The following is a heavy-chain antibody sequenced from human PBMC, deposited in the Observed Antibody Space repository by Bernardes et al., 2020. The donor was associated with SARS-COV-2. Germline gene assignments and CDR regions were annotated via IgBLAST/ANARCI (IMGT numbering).Heavy chain of an antibody. CDR3: AKTGIVARPIYYFDY. CDR2: ISGSGGST. V-gene: IGHV3-23*01. Sequence: GGSLRLSCAASGFTFRSSAMSWVRQAPGTGLEWVSAISGSGGSTYYADSVKGRFTISRDNSKNTLYLQMNSLRAEDTAVYYCAKTGIVARPIYYFDYWGQGTLVTVSS. CDR1: GFTFRSSA. D-gene: IGHD5-12*01. J-gene: IGHJ4*02.